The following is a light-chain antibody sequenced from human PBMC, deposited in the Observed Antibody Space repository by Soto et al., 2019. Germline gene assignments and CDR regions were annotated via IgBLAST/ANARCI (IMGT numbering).Light chain of an antibody. J-gene: IGKJ3*01. Sequence: DIVLTQFPGTLSLSPGETATLSCRASQTLASNFLVWYQQKPGQAPRLLISSTFRRATGIPDRFSGSGSGTDFTLTISRLDPEDFAVYDCHQSGSSPLTFGHGTKVDFK. CDR3: HQSGSSPLT. V-gene: IGKV3-20*01. CDR2: STF. CDR1: QTLASNF.